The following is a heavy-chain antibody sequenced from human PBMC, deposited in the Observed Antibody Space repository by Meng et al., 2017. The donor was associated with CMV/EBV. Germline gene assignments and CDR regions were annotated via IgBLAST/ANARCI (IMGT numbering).Heavy chain of an antibody. CDR2: INPKSSGT. CDR1: GYTFTDYY. CDR3: ARGWTYCVTSRCYAFDI. J-gene: IGHJ3*02. V-gene: IGHV1-2*02. D-gene: IGHD2-21*01. Sequence: ASVTVSCKAFGYTFTDYYIHWVRQAPGQGLEWMGWINPKSSGTNYAQKFEGRVTMTRDTSISTVYMQLSRLRSDDTAVYYCARGWTYCVTSRCYAFDIWGQGTMVTVSS.